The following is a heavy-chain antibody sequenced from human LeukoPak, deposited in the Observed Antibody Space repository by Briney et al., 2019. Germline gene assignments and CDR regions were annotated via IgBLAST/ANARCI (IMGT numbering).Heavy chain of an antibody. J-gene: IGHJ6*03. D-gene: IGHD1-14*01. CDR2: INPNTGGT. CDR3: ARDLTYPEGPMDV. V-gene: IGHV1-2*02. Sequence: ASVKVSCKASGHTFTDYYMNWVRQAPGRGLEWMGWINPNTGGTKYAQKFQGRVTMTRDTSISTAYMELSRLRSDDTAVYYCARDLTYPEGPMDVWGKGTTVTVSS. CDR1: GHTFTDYY.